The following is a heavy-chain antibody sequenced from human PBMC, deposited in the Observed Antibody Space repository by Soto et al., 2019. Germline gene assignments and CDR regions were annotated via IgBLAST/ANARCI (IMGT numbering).Heavy chain of an antibody. Sequence: GGSLRLSCAASGFTFSSYAMSWVRQAPGKGLEWVSAISGSGGSTYYADSVKGRFTISRDNSKNTLYLQMNSLRAEDTAVYFCAKSADYYDSSGYYYHDAFDIWGQGTMVTVSS. CDR3: AKSADYYDSSGYYYHDAFDI. V-gene: IGHV3-23*01. J-gene: IGHJ3*02. CDR2: ISGSGGST. CDR1: GFTFSSYA. D-gene: IGHD3-22*01.